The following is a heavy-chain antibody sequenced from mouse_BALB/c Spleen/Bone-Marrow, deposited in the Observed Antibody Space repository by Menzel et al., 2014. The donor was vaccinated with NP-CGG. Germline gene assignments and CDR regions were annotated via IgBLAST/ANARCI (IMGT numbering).Heavy chain of an antibody. CDR3: GRLGYYGCFAY. V-gene: IGHV4-1*02. J-gene: IGHJ3*01. CDR2: INPDSSTI. Sequence: EVKLMESGGGLVQPGGSLKLSCAASGFDFSGFWMGWVRQAPGKGLEWIGEINPDSSTINYTPSLKDRFIISRDNAKNTLYLQMNKVRSEDTALYYCGRLGYYGCFAYWGQGTLVTVPA. CDR1: GFDFSGFW. D-gene: IGHD2-3*01.